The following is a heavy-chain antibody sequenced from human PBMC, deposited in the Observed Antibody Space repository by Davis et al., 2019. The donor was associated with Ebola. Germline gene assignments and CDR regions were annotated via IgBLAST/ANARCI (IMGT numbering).Heavy chain of an antibody. V-gene: IGHV3-73*01. D-gene: IGHD6-25*01. CDR1: GFTFSGSA. Sequence: GESLKISCAASGFTFSGSAMHWVRQASGKGLEWVGRIRSKANSYATAYAASVKGGFTISRDDSKNTAYLQMNSLKTEDTAVYYCTYTYSSGEDVWGQGTTVTVSS. CDR3: TYTYSSGEDV. CDR2: IRSKANSYAT. J-gene: IGHJ6*02.